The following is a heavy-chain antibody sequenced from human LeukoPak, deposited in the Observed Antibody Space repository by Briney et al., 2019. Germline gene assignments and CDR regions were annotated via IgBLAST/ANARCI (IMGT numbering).Heavy chain of an antibody. CDR1: GFTFSSYW. V-gene: IGHV3-7*01. D-gene: IGHD5-18*01. Sequence: PGGSLRLSCAASGFTFSSYWMTWVRQAPGKGLEWVANIKQHGNEKYYADSVKGRFTISRDDAKTSVYLQMTSLRVDDTAIYYCARPSALYGYGHDAFDIWGQGTLVTVSS. J-gene: IGHJ3*02. CDR3: ARPSALYGYGHDAFDI. CDR2: IKQHGNEK.